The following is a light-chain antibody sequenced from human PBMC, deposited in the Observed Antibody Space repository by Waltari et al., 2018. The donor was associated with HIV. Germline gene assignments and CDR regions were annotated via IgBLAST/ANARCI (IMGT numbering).Light chain of an antibody. Sequence: QSVLTQPPSASGTPGQRVTISCSGSSSNIGSNYVYWYQQLPGTAPKLLIYRNNQRPSGCPDRFSGSKSGTSASLAISGLRSEDEADYYCAAWDDSLYWVFGGGTKLTVL. CDR3: AAWDDSLYWV. CDR1: SSNIGSNY. J-gene: IGLJ3*02. CDR2: RNN. V-gene: IGLV1-47*01.